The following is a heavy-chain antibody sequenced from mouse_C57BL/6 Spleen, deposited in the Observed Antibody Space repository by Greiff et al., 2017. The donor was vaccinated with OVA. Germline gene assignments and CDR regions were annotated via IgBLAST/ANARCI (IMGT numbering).Heavy chain of an antibody. D-gene: IGHD2-4*01. CDR1: GYTFTSYW. J-gene: IGHJ4*01. CDR3: ADPLICYDYNYAMDY. Sequence: QVQLQQPGAELVRPGSSVKLSCKASGYTFTSYWMHWVKQRPIQGLEWIGNIDPSDSDTHYNQKFKDKATLTVDKSSSTAYMQLSSLTSEDSAVYYGADPLICYDYNYAMDYWGQGTSVTVSS. V-gene: IGHV1-52*01. CDR2: IDPSDSDT.